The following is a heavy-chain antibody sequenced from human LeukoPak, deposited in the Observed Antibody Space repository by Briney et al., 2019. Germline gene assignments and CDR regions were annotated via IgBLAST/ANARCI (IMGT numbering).Heavy chain of an antibody. CDR1: GGSFSGYY. Sequence: PSETLSLTCAVYGGSFSGYYWSWIRQPPGKGLEWIGEINHSGSTNYNPSLKSRVTISVDTSKNQFSLKLSSVTAADTAVYYCARGGYAYYYGSGSQYNWFDPWGQGTLVTVSS. V-gene: IGHV4-34*01. CDR2: INHSGST. D-gene: IGHD3-10*01. CDR3: ARGGYAYYYGSGSQYNWFDP. J-gene: IGHJ5*02.